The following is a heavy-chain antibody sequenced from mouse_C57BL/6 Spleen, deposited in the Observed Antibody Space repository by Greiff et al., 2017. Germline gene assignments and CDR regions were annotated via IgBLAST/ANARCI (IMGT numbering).Heavy chain of an antibody. CDR3: ASPYDGYPFAY. D-gene: IGHD2-3*01. J-gene: IGHJ3*01. Sequence: QVQLKQSGPELVKPGASVKISCKASGYAFSSSWMNWVKQRPGKGLEWIGRIYPGDGDTNYNGKFKGKATLTADKSSSTAYMQLSSLTSEDSAVYFCASPYDGYPFAYWGQGTLVTVSA. V-gene: IGHV1-82*01. CDR2: IYPGDGDT. CDR1: GYAFSSSW.